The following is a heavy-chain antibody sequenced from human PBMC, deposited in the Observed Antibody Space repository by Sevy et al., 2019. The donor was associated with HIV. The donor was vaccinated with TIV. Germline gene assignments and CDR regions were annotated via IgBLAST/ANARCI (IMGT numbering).Heavy chain of an antibody. V-gene: IGHV3-23*01. CDR1: GFTFSKYS. CDR3: AREGCTKPHDY. D-gene: IGHD2-8*01. Sequence: GGSLRLSCAASGFTFSKYSMSWVRQPPGKGLEWVSSLSFGCGEINYADSVKGRFTISRDNSKGSVYLQMNNLRPEETAVYYCAREGCTKPHDYWGQGTLVTVSS. J-gene: IGHJ4*02. CDR2: LSFGCGEI.